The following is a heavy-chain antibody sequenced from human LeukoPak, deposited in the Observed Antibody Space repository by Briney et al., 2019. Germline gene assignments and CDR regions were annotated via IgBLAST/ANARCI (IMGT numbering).Heavy chain of an antibody. D-gene: IGHD4-23*01. J-gene: IGHJ4*02. CDR1: GFTVSSNY. CDR2: IYSGGST. V-gene: IGHV3-66*01. CDR3: ARVDPYGGNSFDY. Sequence: GGSLRLSCAASGFTVSSNYMSWVRQAPGKGLEWVSVIYSGGSTYYADSVKGRFTISRDNSKNTLYLQMNSLRAEDTAVYYCARVDPYGGNSFDYWGQGTLVTVSS.